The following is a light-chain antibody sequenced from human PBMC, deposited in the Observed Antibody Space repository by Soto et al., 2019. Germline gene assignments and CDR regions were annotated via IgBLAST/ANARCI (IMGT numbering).Light chain of an antibody. J-gene: IGLJ1*01. CDR3: SSYTSSSTSV. Sequence: QSALTQPPSVSGSPGQSVTISCTGTSSDVGSYNGVSWYQQPPGTAPKLMIYDVSNRPSGVPDRFSGSKSGNTASLTISGLQAEDEGDYYCSSYTSSSTSVFGTGTKVTVL. CDR1: SSDVGSYNG. V-gene: IGLV2-18*02. CDR2: DVS.